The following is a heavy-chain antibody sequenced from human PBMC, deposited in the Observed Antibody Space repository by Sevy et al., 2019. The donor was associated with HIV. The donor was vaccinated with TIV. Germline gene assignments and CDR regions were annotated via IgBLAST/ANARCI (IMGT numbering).Heavy chain of an antibody. D-gene: IGHD3-9*01. V-gene: IGHV3-9*01. CDR1: GFTFDDYA. J-gene: IGHJ6*02. CDR2: ISWNSGSI. Sequence: GGSLRLSCAASGFTFDDYAMHWVRQAPGKGLEWVSGISWNSGSIGYADSVKGRFTISRDNAKNSLYLQMNSLRAEDTALYYCAKGQALTCYYGMDVWGQGTTVTVSS. CDR3: AKGQALTCYYGMDV.